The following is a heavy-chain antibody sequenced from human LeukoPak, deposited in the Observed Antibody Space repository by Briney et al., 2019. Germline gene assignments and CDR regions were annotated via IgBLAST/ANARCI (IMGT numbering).Heavy chain of an antibody. V-gene: IGHV1-2*02. Sequence: ASVKVSCKASGYTFTGYHMHWVRQAPGQGLEWMGWINPNSGGTNYAQKFQGRVTMTRDTSISTAYMELSRLRSDDTAVYYCASCSGGSCYYYYGMDVWGQGTTVTVSS. D-gene: IGHD2-15*01. CDR1: GYTFTGYH. CDR3: ASCSGGSCYYYYGMDV. J-gene: IGHJ6*02. CDR2: INPNSGGT.